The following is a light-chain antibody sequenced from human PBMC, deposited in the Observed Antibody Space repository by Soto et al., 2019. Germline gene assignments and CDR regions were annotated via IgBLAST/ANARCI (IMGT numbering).Light chain of an antibody. J-gene: IGKJ1*01. Sequence: EIVLTQSPGTLSLSPGERATLSCRASQSVSSSYLAWYQQKPGQAPRFLIYGASSRATDIPDRFSGSGSGTDFTLIISRLEPEDFAVYYCQQYGSSPRTFGQGTKVEIK. V-gene: IGKV3-20*01. CDR2: GAS. CDR3: QQYGSSPRT. CDR1: QSVSSSY.